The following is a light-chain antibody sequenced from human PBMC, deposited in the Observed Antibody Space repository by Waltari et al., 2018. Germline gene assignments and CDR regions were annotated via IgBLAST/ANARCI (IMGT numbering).Light chain of an antibody. J-gene: IGKJ4*01. CDR2: DAS. CDR3: QQYGSWPLT. CDR1: QSLSNY. V-gene: IGKV3-15*01. Sequence: TVMTQSPATLSVSPGQRATLSCRVSQSLSNYLAWYQQKPGQAPRLLIYDASTRATGIPARFSGSGSGTEFTLAISSLQSEDIAVYYCQQYGSWPLTFGGGTKVEFK.